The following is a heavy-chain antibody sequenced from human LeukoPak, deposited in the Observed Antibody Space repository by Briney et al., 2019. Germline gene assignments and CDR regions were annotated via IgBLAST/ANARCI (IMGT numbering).Heavy chain of an antibody. CDR2: IWYGGSNK. D-gene: IGHD1-26*01. J-gene: IGHJ3*02. CDR1: GFTFSNYG. Sequence: GRSLRLSCAASGFTFSNYGMHWVRQAPGKGLEWVAVIWYGGSNKYYADSVKGRFTISRDNSKNTLYLQMNSLRAEDTAVYYCAKNVMPWDSNDAFDIWGQGTMVTVSS. V-gene: IGHV3-30*18. CDR3: AKNVMPWDSNDAFDI.